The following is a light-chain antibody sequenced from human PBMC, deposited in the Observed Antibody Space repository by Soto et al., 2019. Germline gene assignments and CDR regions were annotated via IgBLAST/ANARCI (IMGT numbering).Light chain of an antibody. Sequence: QSALTQPASVSGSPGQSITISCTGTSSDIGSYNYVSWYQQHPGKAPKLMIYDVSNRPSGVSNRFFGSKSGNTASLTISGLQAEDEADYYCSSYIFGDTPWVFGGVTKLTVL. CDR3: SSYIFGDTPWV. CDR2: DVS. V-gene: IGLV2-14*03. CDR1: SSDIGSYNY. J-gene: IGLJ3*02.